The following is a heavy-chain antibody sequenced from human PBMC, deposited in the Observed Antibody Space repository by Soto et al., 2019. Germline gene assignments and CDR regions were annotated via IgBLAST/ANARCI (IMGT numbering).Heavy chain of an antibody. Sequence: QVQLMQSGAEVKKPGASVKVSCKASGYTFTDYYIQWVRQAPGQGFEWMGWINPKSGGTSYAQKFQGRVTMTRDTSINTVYMELRRLRSDDTAVYYCAGNWNDGDDYFDNWGQGTLVTVSS. CDR1: GYTFTDYY. V-gene: IGHV1-2*02. J-gene: IGHJ4*02. D-gene: IGHD1-1*01. CDR2: INPKSGGT. CDR3: AGNWNDGDDYFDN.